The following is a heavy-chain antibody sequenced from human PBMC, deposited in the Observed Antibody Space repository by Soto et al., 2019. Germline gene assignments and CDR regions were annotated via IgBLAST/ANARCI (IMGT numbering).Heavy chain of an antibody. V-gene: IGHV3-73*01. Sequence: PGGSLRLSCAASGFTFSGSARHWVRQASGKGLEWVGRIRSKANSYATAYAASVKGRFTISRDDSKNTAYLQMNSLKTEDTAVYYCTSANMITFGGPSDYWGQGTLVTVSS. J-gene: IGHJ4*02. CDR1: GFTFSGSA. CDR2: IRSKANSYAT. D-gene: IGHD3-16*01. CDR3: TSANMITFGGPSDY.